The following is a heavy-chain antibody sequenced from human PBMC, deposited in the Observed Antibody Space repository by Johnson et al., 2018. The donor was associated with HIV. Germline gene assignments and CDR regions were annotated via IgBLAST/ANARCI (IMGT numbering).Heavy chain of an antibody. Sequence: VQLVESGGGLVQPGGSLRLSCAASGLTFSTYAMHWVRQAPGKGLEYVSAISSNGGSTYYANSVKGRFTISRDTSKNTLYLQMGSLRAEDMAVYYCARAGLTYTLYALDSCGQGTMVTVSS. CDR2: ISSNGGST. CDR1: GLTFSTYA. J-gene: IGHJ3*02. D-gene: IGHD3-16*01. CDR3: ARAGLTYTLYALDS. V-gene: IGHV3-64*01.